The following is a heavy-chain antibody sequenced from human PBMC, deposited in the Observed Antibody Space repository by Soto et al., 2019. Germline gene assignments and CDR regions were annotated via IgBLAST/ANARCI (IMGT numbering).Heavy chain of an antibody. CDR3: APHVSCSGGSCQYDAFAI. CDR1: EFTVSGHA. J-gene: IGHJ3*02. Sequence: EVQVLESGGGLVPPGGSLRLSCEGSEFTVSGHAMTWIRQAPGKGPEWVSTITADGGTYYADSVKGRFAMSRDTSANTLYLQLNSLGAEDTVAYYCAPHVSCSGGSCQYDAFAIRGQGTMVTVSS. D-gene: IGHD2-15*01. CDR2: ITADGGT. V-gene: IGHV3-23*01.